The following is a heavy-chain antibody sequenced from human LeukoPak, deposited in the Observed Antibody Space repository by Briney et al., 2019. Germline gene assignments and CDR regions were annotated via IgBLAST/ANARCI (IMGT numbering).Heavy chain of an antibody. D-gene: IGHD6-19*01. J-gene: IGHJ4*02. CDR3: ARLDSGWRYFDY. CDR2: IYYSGST. V-gene: IGHV4-61*01. CDR1: GGSVSSGTYY. Sequence: PSGTLSLTCTVSGGSVSSGTYYWSWIRQPPGKGLEWIGYIYYSGSTNYNPSLKSRVTISVDTSKNQFSLKLTSVTAADTAVYHCARLDSGWRYFDYWGQGTLVTVSS.